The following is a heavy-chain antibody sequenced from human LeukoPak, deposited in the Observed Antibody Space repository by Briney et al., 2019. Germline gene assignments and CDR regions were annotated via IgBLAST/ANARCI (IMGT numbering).Heavy chain of an antibody. CDR2: IYYSVST. Sequence: PSETLPLTCTVSVDPISSSDYYWSWIRQPPGKGQECPWYIYYSVSTYYNPSLKSRVTISVDTYKHQFSLKLGSVTAAGAAVYYCARVSFGFLTGYYLDYWLQRTQV. D-gene: IGHD3-9*01. V-gene: IGHV4-30-4*02. J-gene: IGHJ4*02. CDR3: ARVSFGFLTGYYLDY. CDR1: VDPISSSDYY.